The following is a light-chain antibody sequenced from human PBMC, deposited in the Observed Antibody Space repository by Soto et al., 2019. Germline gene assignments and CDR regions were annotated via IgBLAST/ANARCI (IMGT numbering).Light chain of an antibody. Sequence: DIQVTQSPPSLSASVGDRGTITCRASRDIDNSLAWYQQVPGKAPKLLIYAASTLQSGVPSRFRGSGSGTSFSRTITSLQPEDAATYYCQKYNKAPWIFGQGTKVEV. J-gene: IGKJ1*01. CDR1: RDIDNS. V-gene: IGKV1-27*01. CDR3: QKYNKAPWI. CDR2: AAS.